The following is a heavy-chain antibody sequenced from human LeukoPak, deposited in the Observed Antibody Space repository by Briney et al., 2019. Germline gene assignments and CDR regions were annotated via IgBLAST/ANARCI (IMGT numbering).Heavy chain of an antibody. CDR3: ARDHLACGGDTCFSAHWFDP. CDR2: FVGEHGKT. CDR1: GYSLADLA. D-gene: IGHD2-21*02. V-gene: IGHV1-24*01. J-gene: IGHJ5*02. Sequence: EASVKVSCKVSGYSLADLAMHWARQAPGKGLECMGGFVGEHGKTIYAQKFQGRVTMTEDTSADTAYMELKSLRSDVTAVFFCARDHLACGGDTCFSAHWFDPWGHGTLVIVSS.